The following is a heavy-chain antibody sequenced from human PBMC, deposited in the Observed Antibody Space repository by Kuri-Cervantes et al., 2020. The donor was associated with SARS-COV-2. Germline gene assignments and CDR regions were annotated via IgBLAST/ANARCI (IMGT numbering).Heavy chain of an antibody. J-gene: IGHJ4*02. Sequence: GSLRLSCAVYGGSFSGYYWSWIRQPPGKGLEWMGEINHSGSTNYNPSLKSRVTISVDTSKNQFSLKLSSVTAADTAVYYCARGLGSGYYYGSFDYWGQGTLVTVSS. D-gene: IGHD3-22*01. CDR1: GGSFSGYY. CDR3: ARGLGSGYYYGSFDY. CDR2: INHSGST. V-gene: IGHV4-34*01.